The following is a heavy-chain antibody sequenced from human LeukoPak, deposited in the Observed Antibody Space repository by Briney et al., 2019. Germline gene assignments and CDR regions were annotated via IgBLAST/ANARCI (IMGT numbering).Heavy chain of an antibody. CDR1: GGSISSSSYY. CDR3: ARRGGWYGAFDI. V-gene: IGHV4-39*07. Sequence: PETLSLTCTVSGGSISSSSYYWGWIRQPPGKGLEWIGEINHSGSTNYNPSLKSRVTISVDTSKNQFSLKLSSVTAADTAVYYCARRGGWYGAFDIWGQGTMVTVSS. CDR2: INHSGST. J-gene: IGHJ3*02. D-gene: IGHD6-19*01.